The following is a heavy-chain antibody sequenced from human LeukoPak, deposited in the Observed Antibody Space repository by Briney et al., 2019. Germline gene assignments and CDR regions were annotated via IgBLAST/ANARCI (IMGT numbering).Heavy chain of an antibody. CDR2: MNPNSGNT. CDR1: GYTFTSYD. J-gene: IGHJ4*02. V-gene: IGHV1-8*01. CDR3: ARGEPYYYDSSGYSLPDQT. D-gene: IGHD3-22*01. Sequence: GASVKVSCKASGYTFTSYDINWVRQATGQGLEWMGWMNPNSGNTGYAQKFQGRVTMTRNTSISTAYMELSSLRSEDTAVYYCARGEPYYYDSSGYSLPDQTWGQGTLVTVSS.